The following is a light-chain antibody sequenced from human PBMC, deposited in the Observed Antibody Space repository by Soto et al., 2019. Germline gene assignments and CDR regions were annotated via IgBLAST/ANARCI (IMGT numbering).Light chain of an antibody. V-gene: IGLV2-14*01. CDR3: SSYTSSTDVV. J-gene: IGLJ2*01. CDR2: EVS. CDR1: SSDVGGYNY. Sequence: QSVLTQPASVSGSPGQSITISCTGTSSDVGGYNYVSWNQQHPGKAPKLMIYEVSNRPSGVSNRFSGSKSGNTASLTISGLQAEDEADYYCSSYTSSTDVVFGGGTKLTVL.